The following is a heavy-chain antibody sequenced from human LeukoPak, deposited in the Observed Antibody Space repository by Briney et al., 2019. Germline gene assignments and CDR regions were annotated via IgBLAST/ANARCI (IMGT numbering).Heavy chain of an antibody. CDR1: GGSFTIYS. Sequence: PSETLSLTCAVYGGSFTIYSWTWIRQSPGKGLEWIGEINHSGNTNYNPSLKSRVTISVDTSKNQFSLQVTSVTAADTAVYYCARVGYSGYDNRGSFDYWGQGTLVTVSS. D-gene: IGHD5-12*01. CDR3: ARVGYSGYDNRGSFDY. J-gene: IGHJ4*02. V-gene: IGHV4-34*01. CDR2: INHSGNT.